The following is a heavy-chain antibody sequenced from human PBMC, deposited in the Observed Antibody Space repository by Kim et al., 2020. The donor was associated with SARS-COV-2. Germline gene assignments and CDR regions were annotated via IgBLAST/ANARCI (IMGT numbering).Heavy chain of an antibody. Sequence: GGSLRLSCAASGFTFSSYGMHWVRQAPGKGLEWVAVIWYDGSNKYYADSVKGRFTISRDNSKNTLYLQMNSLRAEDTAVYYCALVEELGYGMDVWGQGTTVTVSS. CDR1: GFTFSSYG. J-gene: IGHJ6*02. CDR2: IWYDGSNK. D-gene: IGHD6-6*01. V-gene: IGHV3-33*01. CDR3: ALVEELGYGMDV.